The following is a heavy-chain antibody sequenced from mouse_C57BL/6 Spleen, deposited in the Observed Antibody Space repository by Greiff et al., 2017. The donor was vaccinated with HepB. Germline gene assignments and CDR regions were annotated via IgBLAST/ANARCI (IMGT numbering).Heavy chain of an antibody. J-gene: IGHJ3*01. V-gene: IGHV5-6*01. CDR3: ARQLTGAWFAY. Sequence: EVHLVESGGDLVKPGGSLKLSCAASGFTFSSYGMSWVRQTPDKRLEWVATISSGGSYTYYPDSVKGRFTISRDNAKNTLYLQMSSLKSEDTAMYYCARQLTGAWFAYWGQGTLVTVSA. CDR2: ISSGGSYT. CDR1: GFTFSSYG. D-gene: IGHD4-1*01.